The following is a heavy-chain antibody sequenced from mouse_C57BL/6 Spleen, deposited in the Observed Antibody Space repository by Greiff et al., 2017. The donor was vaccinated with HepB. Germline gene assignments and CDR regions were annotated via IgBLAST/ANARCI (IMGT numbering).Heavy chain of an antibody. D-gene: IGHD3-3*01. CDR3: TRRRNEDIDY. CDR1: GYAFSSSW. CDR2: IYPGDGDT. Sequence: QVQLQQSGPELVKPGASVKISCKASGYAFSSSWMNWVKQRPGKGLEWIGRIYPGDGDTNYNGKFKGKATLTADKSSSTAYMQLSSLTSEDSAVYFCTRRRNEDIDYWGQGTTLTVSS. J-gene: IGHJ2*01. V-gene: IGHV1-82*01.